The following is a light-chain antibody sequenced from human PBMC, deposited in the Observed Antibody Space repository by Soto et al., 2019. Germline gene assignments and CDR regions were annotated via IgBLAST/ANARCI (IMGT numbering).Light chain of an antibody. J-gene: IGKJ1*01. Sequence: DIQMTQSPSTLSASVGDRVTITCRASQSISSGLAWYQKKPGKAPKLLIYKASSLESGVPSRFSGSGSGTEFTLTKSSLQPDDFATYYCQQYNSYSQTFGQGTKVEIK. CDR1: QSISSG. CDR2: KAS. CDR3: QQYNSYSQT. V-gene: IGKV1-5*03.